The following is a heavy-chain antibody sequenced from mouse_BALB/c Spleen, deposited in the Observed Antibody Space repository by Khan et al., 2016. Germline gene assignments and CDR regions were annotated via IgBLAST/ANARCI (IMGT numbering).Heavy chain of an antibody. CDR3: ARGVWPLKAYAMDY. CDR2: INPSTGYT. V-gene: IGHV1-7*01. J-gene: IGHJ4*01. CDR1: GYTFTSYW. Sequence: VQLQESGAELAKPGASVKMSCKASGYTFTSYWMHWVKQRPGQGLEWIGYINPSTGYTEYNQKFKDKATLTADKSSSTAYMQLSSLTSDDSAVYYCARGVWPLKAYAMDYWGQGTSVTVSS. D-gene: IGHD1-3*01.